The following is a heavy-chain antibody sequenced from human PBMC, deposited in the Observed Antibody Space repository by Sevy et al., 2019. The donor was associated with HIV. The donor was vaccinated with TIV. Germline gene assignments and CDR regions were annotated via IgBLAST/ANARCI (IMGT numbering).Heavy chain of an antibody. CDR1: KFTFSDYY. D-gene: IGHD3-10*01. CDR2: ISNSGSTI. J-gene: IGHJ2*01. CDR3: AREGDLRYFDF. V-gene: IGHV3-11*01. Sequence: GESLKISCAASKFTFSDYYMSWIRQAPGKGLEWVSYISNSGSTIYYADSVKGRFTISRDNAQGSMYLQMNGLRAEETAVYYCAREGDLRYFDFWGRGTLVTVSS.